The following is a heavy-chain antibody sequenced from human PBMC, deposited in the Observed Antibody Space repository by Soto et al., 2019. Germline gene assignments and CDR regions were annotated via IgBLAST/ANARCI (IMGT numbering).Heavy chain of an antibody. CDR1: GGTFSSHA. V-gene: IGHV1-69*13. J-gene: IGHJ6*02. CDR3: ARSRAARYSHYYYYGMDV. Sequence: ASVKVSCKASGGTFSSHAISWVRQAPGQGLEWMGGIIPIFGTANYAQKFQGRVTITADESTSTAYMELSSLRSEDTAVYYCARSRAARYSHYYYYGMDVWGQGTTVTVSS. CDR2: IIPIFGTA. D-gene: IGHD6-6*01.